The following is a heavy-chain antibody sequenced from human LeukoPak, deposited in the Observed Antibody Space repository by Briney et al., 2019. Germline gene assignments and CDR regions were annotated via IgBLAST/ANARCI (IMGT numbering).Heavy chain of an antibody. D-gene: IGHD1-14*01. CDR3: ARDHSEPGVFFDS. CDR2: IYNSGST. CDR1: GGSISSYY. Sequence: SETLSLTCTVSGGSISSYYWSWVRQPPGKGLDWIGNIYNSGSTKYNPSLRSRVTISVDTSRKQFSLKLRSVTAADTAVYYCARDHSEPGVFFDSWGQGTLVTVSS. V-gene: IGHV4-59*01. J-gene: IGHJ4*01.